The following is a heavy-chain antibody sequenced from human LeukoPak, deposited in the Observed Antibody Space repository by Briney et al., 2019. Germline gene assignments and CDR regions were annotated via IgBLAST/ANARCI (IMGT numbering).Heavy chain of an antibody. CDR2: TFYSGNT. D-gene: IGHD2-2*01. CDR1: GGSISPYY. V-gene: IGHV4-59*01. Sequence: SETLSLTCAVSGGSISPYYWSWIRQPPGKGLEWIGYTFYSGNTNYNPSLKSRVTISVDTSKNQFSLKLSSVTAADTAVYYCARNPLGNCSSASCLRYWYFDLWGRGTLVTVSS. J-gene: IGHJ2*01. CDR3: ARNPLGNCSSASCLRYWYFDL.